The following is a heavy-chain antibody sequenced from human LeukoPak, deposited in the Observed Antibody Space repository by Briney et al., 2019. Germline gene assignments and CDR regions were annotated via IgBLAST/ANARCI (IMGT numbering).Heavy chain of an antibody. CDR2: VYYSGST. V-gene: IGHV4-39*01. D-gene: IGHD3-22*01. J-gene: IGHJ4*02. CDR1: GDSLSNDNYY. CDR3: ARHVHHSSGFEYYFDY. Sequence: SETLSLTCIVSGDSLSNDNYYWGWIRQPPGKGLEWIGSVYYSGSTYYNPSLKSRITMSVDTSKSQFSLDLSSVTAADTAVYYCARHVHHSSGFEYYFDYWGQGTLVTVSS.